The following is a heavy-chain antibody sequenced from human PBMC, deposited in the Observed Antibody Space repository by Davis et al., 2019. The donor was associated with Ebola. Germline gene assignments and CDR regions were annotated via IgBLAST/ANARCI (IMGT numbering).Heavy chain of an antibody. Sequence: AASVKVSCKASGGTFSSYAISWVRQAPGQGLEWMGGIIPIFGTANYAQKFQGRVTITADESTSTAYMELSSLRSEDTAVYYCARDKTYEYQLSTPYGMDVWGQGTTVTVSS. J-gene: IGHJ6*02. CDR2: IIPIFGTA. V-gene: IGHV1-69*13. CDR3: ARDKTYEYQLSTPYGMDV. CDR1: GGTFSSYA. D-gene: IGHD2-2*01.